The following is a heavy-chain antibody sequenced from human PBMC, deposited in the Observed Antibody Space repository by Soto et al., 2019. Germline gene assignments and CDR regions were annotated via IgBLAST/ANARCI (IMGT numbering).Heavy chain of an antibody. CDR3: AREDIAAAGSEYFQH. J-gene: IGHJ1*01. Sequence: QVQLVESGGGVVQPGRSLRLSCAASGFTFSSYGMHWVRQAPGKGLEWVAVIWYDGSNKYYADSVKGRFTISRDNSKNTLYLQMNSLRAEDTAVYYCAREDIAAAGSEYFQHWGQGTLVTVSS. CDR2: IWYDGSNK. V-gene: IGHV3-33*01. D-gene: IGHD6-13*01. CDR1: GFTFSSYG.